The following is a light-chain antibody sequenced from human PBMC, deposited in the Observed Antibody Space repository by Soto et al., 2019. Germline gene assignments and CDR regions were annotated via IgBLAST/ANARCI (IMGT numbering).Light chain of an antibody. Sequence: DIQMTQSPSTLSASVGDRVTITCRASQSISSWLAWYQQKPGKAPKLLIYKASSLDSGVPSRFSGGGSGTEFTLTISSLQPDDFATYYCQQYNSYSITFGQGTRLEIK. CDR2: KAS. V-gene: IGKV1-5*03. CDR1: QSISSW. CDR3: QQYNSYSIT. J-gene: IGKJ5*01.